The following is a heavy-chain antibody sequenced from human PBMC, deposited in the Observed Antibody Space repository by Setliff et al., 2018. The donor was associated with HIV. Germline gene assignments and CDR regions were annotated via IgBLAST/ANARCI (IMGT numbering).Heavy chain of an antibody. CDR2: IYSSGST. Sequence: SETLSLTCTVSNGSISGYYWSWIRQSPGKGLEWIGYIYSSGSTNYQPSLKSRVTMSIDTSNNQFSLKLTSLTAADTAVYFCASHLPPYSGNFDYWGHGTLVTVSS. J-gene: IGHJ4*01. V-gene: IGHV4-4*09. CDR1: NGSISGYY. CDR3: ASHLPPYSGNFDY. D-gene: IGHD1-26*01.